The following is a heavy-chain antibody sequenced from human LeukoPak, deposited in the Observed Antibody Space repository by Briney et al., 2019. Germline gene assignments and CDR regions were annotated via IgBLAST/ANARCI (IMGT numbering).Heavy chain of an antibody. CDR3: ARDPTFCGGDCYSGYDAFDI. CDR1: GFTFSSYW. D-gene: IGHD2-21*02. Sequence: PGGSLRLSCVASGFTFSSYWMSWVRQAPGKGLEWVGNVEEDGSEKYYVDSVKGRFTISRDNAKNSLYLQMDTLRAEDTAVYYCARDPTFCGGDCYSGYDAFDIWGQGTMVTVSS. CDR2: VEEDGSEK. J-gene: IGHJ3*02. V-gene: IGHV3-7*01.